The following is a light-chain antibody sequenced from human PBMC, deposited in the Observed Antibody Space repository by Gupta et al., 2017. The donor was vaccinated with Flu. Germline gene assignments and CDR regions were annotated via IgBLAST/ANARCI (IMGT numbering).Light chain of an antibody. V-gene: IGKV1-39*01. CDR2: GAS. CDR1: QNINSY. CDR3: QQSDNIPWT. Sequence: GDRVTITCRASQNINSYLNWYQHKPGKAPKILIYGASSLRSGVPSRFSGSGSGTDFTLTNSSLQPEDFATYYCQQSDNIPWTFGQGTKVEIK. J-gene: IGKJ1*01.